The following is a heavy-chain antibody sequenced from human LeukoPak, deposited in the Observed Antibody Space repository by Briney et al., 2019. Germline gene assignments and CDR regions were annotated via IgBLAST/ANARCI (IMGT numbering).Heavy chain of an antibody. D-gene: IGHD6-19*01. J-gene: IGHJ4*02. CDR1: GFTFSSYS. Sequence: GGSLRLSCAASGFTFSSYSMNWVRQAPGKGLEWISYISASGSVSYYEDSVKGRFTISRDNAKNSLYLQMNSLRAEDTAVYYCATFRGWYIAHWGQGSLVTVSS. CDR2: ISASGSVS. V-gene: IGHV3-48*01. CDR3: ATFRGWYIAH.